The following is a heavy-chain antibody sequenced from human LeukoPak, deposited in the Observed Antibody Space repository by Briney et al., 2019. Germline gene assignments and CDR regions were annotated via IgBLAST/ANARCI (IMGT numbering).Heavy chain of an antibody. V-gene: IGHV3-21*01. J-gene: IGHJ3*02. CDR1: GFTLRNYW. Sequence: GGSLRLSCAASGFTLRNYWMSWVRQAPGKGLEWVSSISSSSSYIYYADSVKGRFTISRDNAKNSLYLQMNSLRAEDTAVYYCARDTRCSSTSCFAFDIWGQGTMVTVSS. CDR3: ARDTRCSSTSCFAFDI. CDR2: ISSSSSYI. D-gene: IGHD2-2*01.